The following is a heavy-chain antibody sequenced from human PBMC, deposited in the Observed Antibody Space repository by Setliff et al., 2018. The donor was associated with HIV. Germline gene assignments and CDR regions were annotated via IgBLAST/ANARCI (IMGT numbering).Heavy chain of an antibody. J-gene: IGHJ4*02. CDR2: ISQSGST. CDR1: GGSFSGYY. D-gene: IGHD1-26*01. Sequence: SETLSLTCAVYGGSFSGYYWTWIRQPPGMGLEWIGEISQSGSTNYNASLKSRVTMSVDASQRQFSLNLTSVTAADTAVYYCARGSWVGATTPTDYWGQGTPVTVSS. CDR3: ARGSWVGATTPTDY. V-gene: IGHV4-34*01.